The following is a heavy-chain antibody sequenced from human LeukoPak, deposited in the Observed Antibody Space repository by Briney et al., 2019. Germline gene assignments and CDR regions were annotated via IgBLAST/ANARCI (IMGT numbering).Heavy chain of an antibody. V-gene: IGHV3-21*01. CDR3: ARERGAGLSSSWIDY. CDR1: GFTFSSYA. J-gene: IGHJ4*02. D-gene: IGHD6-13*01. CDR2: MSSSSTYM. Sequence: GGSLRLSCAASGFTFSSYAMNWVREAPGEGVVWVSSMSSSSTYMYYADSVKGRFTVSRENAKHSLYPQMHSQGGGDAAVYLCARERGAGLSSSWIDYWGQGTLVTVSS.